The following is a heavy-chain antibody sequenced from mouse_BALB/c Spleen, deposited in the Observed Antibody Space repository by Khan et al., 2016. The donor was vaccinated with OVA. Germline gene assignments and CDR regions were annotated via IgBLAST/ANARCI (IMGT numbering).Heavy chain of an antibody. Sequence: MQLEESGPELVRPGASVKISCTASGYSFTGYFMNWVMQSHGKSLAWIGRINPHIGETFYNQRFKDKATLTVDESSSTAHMELRSLASEDSAVYYCTRIYRSDFDYWGQRHHSHSLL. D-gene: IGHD1-1*01. CDR2: INPHIGET. V-gene: IGHV1-20*02. CDR1: GYSFTGYF. J-gene: IGHJ2*01. CDR3: TRIYRSDFDY.